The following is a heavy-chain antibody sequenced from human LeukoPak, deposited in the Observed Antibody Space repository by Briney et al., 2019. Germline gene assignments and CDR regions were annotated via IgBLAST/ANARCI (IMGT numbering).Heavy chain of an antibody. CDR3: AREVVSGTFDS. Sequence: SETLSLTCAVYGGSFSGYYWSWIRQPPGKGLEWIGEINHSGSTNYNPSLKSRVTISVDTSKNQFSLKLSSVTAADTAVYYCAREVVSGTFDSWGQGTLVTVSS. CDR2: INHSGST. CDR1: GGSFSGYY. J-gene: IGHJ4*02. V-gene: IGHV4-34*01. D-gene: IGHD6-19*01.